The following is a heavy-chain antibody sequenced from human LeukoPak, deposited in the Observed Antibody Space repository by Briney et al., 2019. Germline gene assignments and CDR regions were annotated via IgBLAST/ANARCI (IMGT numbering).Heavy chain of an antibody. Sequence: GASVKVSCKASGYTFTSYDINWVRQATGQGLECMGWMNPNSGNTGYAQKFQGRVTMTRNTSISTAYMELSSLRSEDTAVYYCERGKGKAARRLNWFDPWGQGTLVTVSS. D-gene: IGHD6-6*01. CDR2: MNPNSGNT. CDR3: ERGKGKAARRLNWFDP. V-gene: IGHV1-8*01. J-gene: IGHJ5*02. CDR1: GYTFTSYD.